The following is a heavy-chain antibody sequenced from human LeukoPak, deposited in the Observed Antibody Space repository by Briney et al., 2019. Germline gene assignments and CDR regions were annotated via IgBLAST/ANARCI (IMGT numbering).Heavy chain of an antibody. Sequence: SETLSLTCTASGCSISPYSVSWLRQPPGKGLEWIGYVFYSGSTNYNPSLASRVTISVDTSKNQFSLKLTSVTAADTALYYCVRPIYRSTWYFFDVWGQGTLVTVSS. CDR3: VRPIYRSTWYFFDV. D-gene: IGHD6-13*01. V-gene: IGHV4-59*12. CDR2: VFYSGST. J-gene: IGHJ4*02. CDR1: GCSISPYS.